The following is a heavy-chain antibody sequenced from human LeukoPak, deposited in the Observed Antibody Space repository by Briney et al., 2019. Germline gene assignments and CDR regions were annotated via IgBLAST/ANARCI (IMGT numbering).Heavy chain of an antibody. CDR3: ARDSSSGWYGYFDY. CDR2: IGSSSSYI. CDR1: GFTFSSYS. J-gene: IGHJ4*02. Sequence: GGSLRLSCTASGFTFSSYSMNWVRQAPGKGLEWVSSIGSSSSYIYYADSVKGRFTISRDNAKNSLYLQRNSLRAEDTAVYYCARDSSSGWYGYFDYWGQGTLVTVSS. V-gene: IGHV3-21*01. D-gene: IGHD6-19*01.